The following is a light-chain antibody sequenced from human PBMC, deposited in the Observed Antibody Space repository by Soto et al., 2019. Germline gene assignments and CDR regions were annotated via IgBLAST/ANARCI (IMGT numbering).Light chain of an antibody. CDR3: QQSYSTPQT. CDR2: AAS. Sequence: DIPMTQSPSSLSASVGNRVTITCRASQSISSYLNWYQQKPGKAPKLLIYAASSLQSGVPSRFSGSGSGTDFTLTISSLQPEEFATYYCQQSYSTPQTFGQGNKVDI. V-gene: IGKV1-39*01. CDR1: QSISSY. J-gene: IGKJ1*01.